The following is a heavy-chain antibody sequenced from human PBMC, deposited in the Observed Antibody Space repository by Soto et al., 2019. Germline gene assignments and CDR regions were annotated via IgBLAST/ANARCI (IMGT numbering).Heavy chain of an antibody. V-gene: IGHV5-10-1*01. J-gene: IGHJ3*02. Sequence: GESLKSSCKGSGYSFTSYWISWVRQMPEKGLEWMGRIDPSDSYTNYSPSFQGHVTISADKSISTAYLQWSSLKASDTAMYYCAGLGGYCYGDAFDIWGQGTMVTVSS. CDR1: GYSFTSYW. D-gene: IGHD5-18*01. CDR2: IDPSDSYT. CDR3: AGLGGYCYGDAFDI.